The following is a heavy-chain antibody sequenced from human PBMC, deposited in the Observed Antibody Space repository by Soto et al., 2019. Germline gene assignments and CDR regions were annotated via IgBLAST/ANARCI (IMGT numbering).Heavy chain of an antibody. J-gene: IGHJ4*02. CDR3: ARESEDLTSNFDY. CDR2: ISSTTNYI. V-gene: IGHV3-21*06. Sequence: GGSLRLSCAASGFAFTRYSMNWVRQAPGKGLEWVSSISSTTNYIYYGDSMKGRFAISRDNAKNSLYLEMNSLRAEDTAVYYCARESEDLTSNFDYWGQGTLVTV. CDR1: GFAFTRYS.